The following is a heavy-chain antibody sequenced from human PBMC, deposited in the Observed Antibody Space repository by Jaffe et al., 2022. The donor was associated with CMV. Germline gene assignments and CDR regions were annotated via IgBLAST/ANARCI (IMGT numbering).Heavy chain of an antibody. CDR2: IYSGGST. J-gene: IGHJ6*03. D-gene: IGHD3-10*01. V-gene: IGHV3-53*02. Sequence: EVQLVETGGGLIQPGGSLRLSCAASGFTVSSNYMSWVRQAPGKGLEWVSVIYSGGSTYYADSVKGRFTISRDNSKNTLYLQMNSLRAEDTAVYYCAREKGRCKPGCNYMDVWGKGTTVTVSS. CDR1: GFTVSSNY. CDR3: AREKGRCKPGCNYMDV.